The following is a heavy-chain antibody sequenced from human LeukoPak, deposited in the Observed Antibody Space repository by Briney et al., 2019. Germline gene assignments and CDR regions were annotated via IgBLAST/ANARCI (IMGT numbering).Heavy chain of an antibody. CDR3: ARELRITIYKPYYYGMDV. CDR1: GFTFSSYW. J-gene: IGHJ6*02. CDR2: IKQDGSEK. D-gene: IGHD3-9*01. V-gene: IGHV3-7*01. Sequence: PGGSLRHSCAASGFTFSSYWMSWVRQAPGKGLEWVANIKQDGSEKYYVDSVKGRFTISRDNAKNSLYLQMNSLRAEDTAVYYCARELRITIYKPYYYGMDVWGQGTTVTVSS.